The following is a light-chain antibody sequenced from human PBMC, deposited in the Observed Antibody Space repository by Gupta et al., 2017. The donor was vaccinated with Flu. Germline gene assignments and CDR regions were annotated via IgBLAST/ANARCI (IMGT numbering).Light chain of an antibody. V-gene: IGLV1-44*01. CDR3: SSWDVSQREWL. CDR1: SSNIGSSH. J-gene: IGLJ2*01. CDR2: GNA. Sequence: QSVLTQTPSASATPGQRVIITCSGGSSNIGSSHANCYQQLPGMAPKLLICGNAQRPSGVPDRFSASTSGTSASLAISGLQSEDEANYYCSSWDVSQREWLFGGGTKVTVL.